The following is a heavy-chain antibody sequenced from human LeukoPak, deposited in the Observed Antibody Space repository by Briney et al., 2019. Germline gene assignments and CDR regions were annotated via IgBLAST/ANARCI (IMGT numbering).Heavy chain of an antibody. D-gene: IGHD3-3*01. Sequence: ASVKVSCKASGYTFTHYAIHWVRQAPGQRLEWMGWINAGNGNTKYSQKFQGRVTITRDTSASTAYMELSSLRSEDTAVYNCARGYYDFWSGYSFDYWAREPWSPSPQ. CDR2: INAGNGNT. CDR3: ARGYYDFWSGYSFDY. CDR1: GYTFTHYA. V-gene: IGHV1-3*01. J-gene: IGHJ4*02.